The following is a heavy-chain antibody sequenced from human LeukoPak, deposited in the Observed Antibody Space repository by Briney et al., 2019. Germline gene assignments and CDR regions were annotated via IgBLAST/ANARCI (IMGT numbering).Heavy chain of an antibody. Sequence: GASVKVSCKASGYTFTSYGISWVRQAPGQGLEWMGWINTNTGNPTYAQGFTGRFVFSLDTSVSTAYLQISSLKAEDTAVYYCARVAPTIFGVVTYYGLDYWGQGTLVTVSS. CDR3: ARVAPTIFGVVTYYGLDY. CDR1: GYTFTSYG. V-gene: IGHV7-4-1*02. CDR2: INTNTGNP. J-gene: IGHJ4*02. D-gene: IGHD3-3*01.